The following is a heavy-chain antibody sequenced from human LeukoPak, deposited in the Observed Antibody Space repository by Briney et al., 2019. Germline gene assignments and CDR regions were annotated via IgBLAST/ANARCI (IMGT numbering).Heavy chain of an antibody. CDR1: GFTFSNYW. D-gene: IGHD6-13*01. V-gene: IGHV3-7*05. CDR2: IKPDGSVI. CDR3: ARYDPEGAAVATPAGFDY. Sequence: GGSLRLSCAASGFTFSNYWMAWVCQAPGRGLEWVASIKPDGSVIYYGDSVKGRFTLSRDNTKNSLYLQMNSLRAEDTAVYYCARYDPEGAAVATPAGFDYWGQGTLVTVSS. J-gene: IGHJ4*02.